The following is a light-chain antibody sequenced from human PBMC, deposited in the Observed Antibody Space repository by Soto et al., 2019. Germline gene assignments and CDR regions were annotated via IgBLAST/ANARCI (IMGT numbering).Light chain of an antibody. J-gene: IGLJ2*01. V-gene: IGLV2-14*01. CDR1: SSDVGGNNF. CDR2: DVN. Sequence: QSALTQPASVPGSPGQSITISCSGSSSDVGGNNFVSWYRQNPGKPPQLIIYDVNNRPSGLSSRFSGSKSGNTASLTISGLQAEDEADYYCSSYTTRGTLLFGGGTQLTVL. CDR3: SSYTTRGTLL.